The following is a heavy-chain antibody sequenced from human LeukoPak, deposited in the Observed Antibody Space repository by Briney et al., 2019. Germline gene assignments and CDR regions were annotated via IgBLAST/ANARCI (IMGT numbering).Heavy chain of an antibody. CDR1: GFTFSSYA. CDR2: ISYDGSNK. CDR3: ARDRDDRGYYYMDV. Sequence: GGSLRLPCAASGFTFSSYAMHWVRQAPGKGLEWVAVISYDGSNKYYADSVKGRFTISRDNSKNTLYLQMNSLRAEDTAVYYCARDRDDRGYYYMDVWGKGTTVTVSS. V-gene: IGHV3-30*01. J-gene: IGHJ6*03. D-gene: IGHD3-22*01.